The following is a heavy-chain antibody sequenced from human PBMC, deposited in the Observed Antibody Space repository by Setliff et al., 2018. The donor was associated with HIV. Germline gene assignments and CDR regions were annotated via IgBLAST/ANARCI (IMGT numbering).Heavy chain of an antibody. Sequence: QPGGSLRLSCAASGFTFSSYWMHWVRQAPGKGLVWVSIINGDGSSIIYADSLKGRFTISRDNSKNTLFLQMNSLRAEDTAVYYCAREVTSFEAFDLWDQGTMVTVSS. CDR2: INGDGSSI. J-gene: IGHJ3*01. D-gene: IGHD2-21*02. CDR1: GFTFSSYW. CDR3: AREVTSFEAFDL. V-gene: IGHV3-74*01.